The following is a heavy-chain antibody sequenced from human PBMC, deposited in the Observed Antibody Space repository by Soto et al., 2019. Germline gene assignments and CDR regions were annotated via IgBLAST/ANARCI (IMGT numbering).Heavy chain of an antibody. CDR2: IYYSGST. D-gene: IGHD4-17*01. CDR1: GGSISSYY. V-gene: IGHV4-59*08. J-gene: IGHJ6*03. CDR3: ATSGDSPSNYYYCYFKDV. Sequence: PSETLSLTCTVSGGSISSYYWSWIRQPPGKGLEWIGYIYYSGSTNYNPSLKSRVTISVDTSKNQFSLKLSSVTAADTAVYYCATSGDSPSNYYYCYFKDVWGKGTTVIVSS.